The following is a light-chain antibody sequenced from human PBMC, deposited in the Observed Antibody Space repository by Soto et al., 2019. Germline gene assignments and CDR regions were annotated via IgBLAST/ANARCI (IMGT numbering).Light chain of an antibody. Sequence: DIQMTPSPSSLSASVGDTVPITSRASQGISSWLAWYQQKPQKAPKFLIYAASSLQSGVTSRFSGSGSGTDFTLTICCLQPDDFATYYCQQYNSYPRTFGGETKVEV. CDR3: QQYNSYPRT. V-gene: IGKV1D-16*01. CDR2: AAS. CDR1: QGISSW. J-gene: IGKJ4*01.